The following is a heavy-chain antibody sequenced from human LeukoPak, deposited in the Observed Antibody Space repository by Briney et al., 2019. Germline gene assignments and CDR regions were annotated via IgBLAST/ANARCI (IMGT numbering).Heavy chain of an antibody. CDR2: VSGSGVIT. CDR3: AKTTAGNSSGRYPGWPVDY. J-gene: IGHJ4*02. CDR1: GFTFNSYA. D-gene: IGHD6-19*01. V-gene: IGHV3-23*01. Sequence: GGSLRLSCAASGFTFNSYAMTWVRQAPGKGLEWVSHVSGSGVITYYADSVKGRFTISRDNSKNTLYLQMNSLRAEDTAVYYCAKTTAGNSSGRYPGWPVDYWGQGTLVTVSS.